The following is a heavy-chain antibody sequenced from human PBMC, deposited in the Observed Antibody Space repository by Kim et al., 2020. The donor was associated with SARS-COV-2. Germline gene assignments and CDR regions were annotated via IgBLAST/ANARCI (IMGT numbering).Heavy chain of an antibody. CDR2: IYPGDSDT. D-gene: IGHD2-2*01. CDR1: GYSFTSYW. CDR3: ARGGYCSSTSCYVQALRYNWFDP. Sequence: GESLKISCKGSGYSFTSYWIGWVRQMPGKGLEWMGIIYPGDSDTRYSPSFQGQVTISADKSISTAYLQWSSLKASDTAMYYCARGGYCSSTSCYVQALRYNWFDPWGQGTLVTVSS. V-gene: IGHV5-51*01. J-gene: IGHJ5*02.